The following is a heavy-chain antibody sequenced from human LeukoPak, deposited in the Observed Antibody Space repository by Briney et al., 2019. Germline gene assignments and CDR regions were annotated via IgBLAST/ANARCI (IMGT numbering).Heavy chain of an antibody. V-gene: IGHV4-59*08. D-gene: IGHD5-18*01. J-gene: IGHJ3*02. CDR1: GGPINAYY. Sequence: SETLSLTCTVSGGPINAYYWSWIRQPPGKGLEWIAYVRDNGENNYNPSLKSRVAISVDTANNQTSLRLNFVTAADTAIYYCARQPANTAAFDIWGLGTMVTVSS. CDR2: VRDNGEN. CDR3: ARQPANTAAFDI.